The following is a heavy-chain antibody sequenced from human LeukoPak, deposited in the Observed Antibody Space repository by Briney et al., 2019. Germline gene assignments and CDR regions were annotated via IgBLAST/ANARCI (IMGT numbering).Heavy chain of an antibody. CDR2: ITSSGSTI. V-gene: IGHV3-48*03. D-gene: IGHD6-13*01. J-gene: IGHJ5*02. CDR1: GFTFSSYE. Sequence: GGSLRLSCAASGFTFSSYEMNWVRQAPGKGLEWVSYITSSGSTIYYAESVKGRFTISRDNAKNSLCMQMNSLRAEDTAVYYCARDWYSSSWTDNWFDPWGQGTLVTVSS. CDR3: ARDWYSSSWTDNWFDP.